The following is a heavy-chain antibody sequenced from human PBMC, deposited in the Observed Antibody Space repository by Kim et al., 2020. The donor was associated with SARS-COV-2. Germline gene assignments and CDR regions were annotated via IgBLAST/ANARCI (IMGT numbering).Heavy chain of an antibody. J-gene: IGHJ4*02. CDR2: INHSGST. CDR3: ARGRYNWNRYNFDY. V-gene: IGHV4-34*01. Sequence: SETLSLTCAVYGGSFSGYYWSWIRQPPGKGLEWIGEINHSGSTNYNPSLKSRVTISVDTSKNQFSLKLSSVTAADTAVYYCARGRYNWNRYNFDYWGQGTLVTVSS. CDR1: GGSFSGYY. D-gene: IGHD1-20*01.